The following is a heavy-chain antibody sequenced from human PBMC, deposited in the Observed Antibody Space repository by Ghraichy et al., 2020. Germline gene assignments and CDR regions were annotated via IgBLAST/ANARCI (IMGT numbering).Heavy chain of an antibody. J-gene: IGHJ3*02. D-gene: IGHD3-22*01. CDR2: IYYSGST. V-gene: IGHV4-59*01. CDR3: ARFVVSSFDI. Sequence: SETLSLTCTVSGGSISSYYWSWIRQPPGKGLEWIGYIYYSGSTNYNPSLKSRVTISVDTSKNQFSLKLSSVTAADTAVYYCARFVVSSFDIWGQGTMVTVSS. CDR1: GGSISSYY.